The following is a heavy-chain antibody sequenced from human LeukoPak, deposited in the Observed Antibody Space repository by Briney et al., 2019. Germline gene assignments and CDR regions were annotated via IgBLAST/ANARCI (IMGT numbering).Heavy chain of an antibody. Sequence: PSETLSLTCTVSGGSISSSSYYWGWIRQPPGKGLEWIGSIYYSGSTYYNPSLKSRVTISVDTSKNQFSLKLSSVTAADTAVYCCARSTRSIAARTGIYAFDIWGQGTMVTVSS. J-gene: IGHJ3*02. D-gene: IGHD6-6*01. CDR3: ARSTRSIAARTGIYAFDI. CDR1: GGSISSSSYY. V-gene: IGHV4-39*01. CDR2: IYYSGST.